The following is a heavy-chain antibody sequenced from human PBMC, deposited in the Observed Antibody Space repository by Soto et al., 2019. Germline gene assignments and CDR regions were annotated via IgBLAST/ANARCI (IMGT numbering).Heavy chain of an antibody. CDR1: GFTFSSYW. V-gene: IGHV3-7*01. Sequence: GGSLRLSCLPSGFTFSSYWMSWVRQAPGKGLEWVANIKQDGSEKLYVDSVKGRFTISRDNAASSLYLQMNSLRAEDTAAYFCARITWTAARTWYYDYWGQGTLVTVSS. CDR2: IKQDGSEK. CDR3: ARITWTAARTWYYDY. D-gene: IGHD6-13*01. J-gene: IGHJ4*02.